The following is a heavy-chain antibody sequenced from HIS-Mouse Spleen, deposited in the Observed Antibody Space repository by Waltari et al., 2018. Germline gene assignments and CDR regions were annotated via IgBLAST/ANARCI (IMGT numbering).Heavy chain of an antibody. Sequence: EVQLVESGGGLVEPGGSLRRSCAASGFTFSSYWMGWVRQAPGKGLEWVANIKQDGSEKYYVDSVKGRFTISRDNAKNSLYLQMNSLRAEDTAVYYCAREGDSGSYFDYWGQGTLVTVSS. V-gene: IGHV3-7*01. CDR3: AREGDSGSYFDY. D-gene: IGHD1-26*01. CDR2: IKQDGSEK. J-gene: IGHJ4*02. CDR1: GFTFSSYW.